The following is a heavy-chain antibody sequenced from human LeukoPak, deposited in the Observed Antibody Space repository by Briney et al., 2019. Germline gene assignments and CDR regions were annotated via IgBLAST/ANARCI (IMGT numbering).Heavy chain of an antibody. D-gene: IGHD3-3*01. CDR2: IYHSGST. V-gene: IGHV4-4*02. J-gene: IGHJ4*02. CDR3: ARDFYDFWSGYYASSFDY. CDR1: GGSISSSNW. Sequence: PSGTLSLTCAVSGGSISSSNWWSWVRQPPGKGLEWIGEIYHSGSTNYNPSLKSRVTMSVDKSKNQFSLKLSSVTAADTAVYYCARDFYDFWSGYYASSFDYWGQGTLVTVSS.